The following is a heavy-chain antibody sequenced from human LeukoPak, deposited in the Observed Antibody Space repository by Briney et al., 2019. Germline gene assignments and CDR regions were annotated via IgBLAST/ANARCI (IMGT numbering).Heavy chain of an antibody. D-gene: IGHD3-10*01. CDR3: AKDRSGSYPFDY. Sequence: GRSLRPSCAASGFTFSSYGMHWVRQAPGKGLEWVAVISYDGSNKYYADSVKGRFTISRDNSKNTLYLQMNSLRAEDTAVYYCAKDRSGSYPFDYWGQGTLVTVSS. V-gene: IGHV3-30*18. CDR1: GFTFSSYG. J-gene: IGHJ4*02. CDR2: ISYDGSNK.